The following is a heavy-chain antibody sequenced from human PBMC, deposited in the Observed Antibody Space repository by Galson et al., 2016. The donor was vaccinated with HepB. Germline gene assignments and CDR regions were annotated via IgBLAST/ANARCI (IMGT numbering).Heavy chain of an antibody. CDR1: GFNFRACG. CDR3: ARERGFYASRSFASYDF. J-gene: IGHJ4*02. V-gene: IGHV3-33*01. CDR2: TWYDGNKT. Sequence: SLRLSCAASGFNFRACGMHWLRQAPGRGLEWVALTWYDGNKTYYADSVKGRFTISRDNSKNILYLQMNSLRAEDTAIYYCARERGFYASRSFASYDFWGQGTLVTVSS. D-gene: IGHD3-10*01.